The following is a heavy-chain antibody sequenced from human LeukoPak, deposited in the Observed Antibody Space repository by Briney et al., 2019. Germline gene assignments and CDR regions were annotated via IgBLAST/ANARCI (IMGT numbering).Heavy chain of an antibody. CDR2: ISSSSSYI. J-gene: IGHJ6*03. Sequence: PGGSLRLSCAASGFTFSSYSMNWVRQAPGKGLEWVSSISSSSSYIYYADSVKGRFTISRDNAKNSLYLQMNSLRAEDTAVYYCAFGSGREGYLDVWGKGTTVTVSS. V-gene: IGHV3-21*01. D-gene: IGHD3-10*01. CDR3: AFGSGREGYLDV. CDR1: GFTFSSYS.